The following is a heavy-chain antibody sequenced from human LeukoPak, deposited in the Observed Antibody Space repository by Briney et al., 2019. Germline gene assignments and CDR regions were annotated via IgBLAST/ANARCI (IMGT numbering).Heavy chain of an antibody. Sequence: SVKLSYTASGHTFTNYGISWVRRAPGQGLEGMGWISGYNGDTRNPQKLQGRITLTTDTSTSTAYMELRSLRSDDTAVYYCARDSYSSSRYEYWGQGTLVTVSS. CDR3: ARDSYSSSRYEY. J-gene: IGHJ4*02. CDR2: ISGYNGDT. CDR1: GHTFTNYG. V-gene: IGHV1-18*01. D-gene: IGHD6-13*01.